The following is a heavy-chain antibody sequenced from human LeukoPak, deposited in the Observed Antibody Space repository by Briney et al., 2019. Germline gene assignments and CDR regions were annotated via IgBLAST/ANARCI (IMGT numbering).Heavy chain of an antibody. CDR2: ISYDGSNK. J-gene: IGHJ6*02. V-gene: IGHV3-30*18. CDR1: GFTFSSYG. D-gene: IGHD3-22*01. Sequence: GGSLRLSCAASGFTFSSYGMRWVRQAPGKGLEWVAVISYDGSNKYYADSVKGRFTISRDNSKNSLYLQMNSLRTEDTALYYCAKDLNPWVVSLYYYYGMDVWGQGTTVTVSS. CDR3: AKDLNPWVVSLYYYYGMDV.